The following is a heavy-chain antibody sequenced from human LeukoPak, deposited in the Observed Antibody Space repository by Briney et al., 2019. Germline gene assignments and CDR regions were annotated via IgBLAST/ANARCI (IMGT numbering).Heavy chain of an antibody. D-gene: IGHD2-2*01. J-gene: IGHJ4*02. CDR3: AKGPLRGTAAAIDY. CDR1: GFTVSTHY. Sequence: PGGSLRLSCAVSGFTVSTHYMSWVRQAPGKGLEWVAVISYDGRNKHYPDSVKGRFTISRDISTDTLWLQMDSLRTEDTAVYYCAKGPLRGTAAAIDYWGQGTLVTVSS. V-gene: IGHV3-30*18. CDR2: ISYDGRNK.